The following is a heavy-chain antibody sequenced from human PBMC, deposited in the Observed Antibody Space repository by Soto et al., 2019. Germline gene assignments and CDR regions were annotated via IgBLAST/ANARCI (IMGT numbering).Heavy chain of an antibody. CDR2: IIPVFGTA. CDR1: GGTFSSYA. V-gene: IGHV1-69*01. D-gene: IGHD1-7*01. J-gene: IGHJ6*02. Sequence: QVQLVQSGAEVKKPGSSVKVSCKASGGTFSSYAISWVRQASGQGLEWMGGIIPVFGTANHAQKFQGRVTITADESTSTAYMVLSSLRSEDTAVYYCARQDGTTGGYYYFGMDVWGQGTTVTVSS. CDR3: ARQDGTTGGYYYFGMDV.